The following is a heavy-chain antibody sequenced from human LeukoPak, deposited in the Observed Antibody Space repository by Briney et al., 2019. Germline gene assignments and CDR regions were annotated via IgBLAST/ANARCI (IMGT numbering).Heavy chain of an antibody. Sequence: PSETLSLTCSGSGYSISSDYYWGCIRQPPGKGLEWIGFIYYSGSTYYNPSLKSRVTISVDTSKNQFSLKLSSVTAADTAMYYCARYDVWGTYRAFDYWGQGTLVTVSS. CDR3: ARYDVWGTYRAFDY. CDR2: IYYSGST. D-gene: IGHD3-16*02. V-gene: IGHV4-38-2*02. CDR1: GYSISSDYY. J-gene: IGHJ4*02.